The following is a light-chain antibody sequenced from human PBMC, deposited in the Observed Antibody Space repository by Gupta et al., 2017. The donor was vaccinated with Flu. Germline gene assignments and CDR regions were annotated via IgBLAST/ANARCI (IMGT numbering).Light chain of an antibody. V-gene: IGLV1-44*01. CDR2: GNN. CDR1: TSNIEGNI. Sequence: QSVLPQPPSASGTPGQRVTISCFGSTSNIEGNIVNWYRQDPGTAPKLLIFGNNQLPSGVPDRFSGSKSGTSASLAISGLQAEDDAHYSCAAWDETRKGVLFGGGTKLTVL. J-gene: IGLJ3*02. CDR3: AAWDETRKGVL.